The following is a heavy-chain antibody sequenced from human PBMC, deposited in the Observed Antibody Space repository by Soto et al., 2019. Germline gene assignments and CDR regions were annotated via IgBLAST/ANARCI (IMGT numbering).Heavy chain of an antibody. CDR3: AGIAAAGGYYYYGMDV. J-gene: IGHJ6*02. V-gene: IGHV4-30-4*01. Sequence: PSETLSLTCTVSGGSISSGDYYWSWIRQPPGKGLEWIGYIYYSGSTYYNPSLKSRVTISVDTSKNQFSLKLSSVTAADTAVYYCAGIAAAGGYYYYGMDVWGQGTTVTVSS. CDR1: GGSISSGDYY. CDR2: IYYSGST. D-gene: IGHD6-13*01.